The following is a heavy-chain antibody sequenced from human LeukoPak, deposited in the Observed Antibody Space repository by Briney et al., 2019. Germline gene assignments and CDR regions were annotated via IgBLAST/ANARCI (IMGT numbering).Heavy chain of an antibody. CDR3: AKENYYDSSGYPLPFDY. V-gene: IGHV3-23*01. CDR2: ISGSGGST. D-gene: IGHD3-22*01. CDR1: GFTFSSYA. J-gene: IGHJ4*02. Sequence: GGSLRLSCAASGFTFSSYAMSWVRQAPGKGLEWVSAISGSGGSTYYADSVKGRFTISRDNSKNTLYLQMNSLRAEDTAVYYCAKENYYDSSGYPLPFDYWGQGTLVTVSS.